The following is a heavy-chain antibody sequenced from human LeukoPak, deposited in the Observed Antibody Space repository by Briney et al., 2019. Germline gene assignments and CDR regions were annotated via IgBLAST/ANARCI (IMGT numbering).Heavy chain of an antibody. CDR1: GYTFTGYY. J-gene: IGHJ4*02. CDR2: INPNSGGT. Sequence: ASVTVSCKASGYTFTGYYMHWVRQAPGQGLEWMGWINPNSGGTNYAQKFQGRVTITADESTSTAYMELSSLRSEDTAVYYCARVSSGWYIGYWGQGTLVTVSS. CDR3: ARVSSGWYIGY. D-gene: IGHD6-19*01. V-gene: IGHV1-2*02.